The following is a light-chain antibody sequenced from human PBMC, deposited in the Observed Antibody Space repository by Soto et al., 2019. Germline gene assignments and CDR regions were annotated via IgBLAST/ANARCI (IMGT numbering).Light chain of an antibody. CDR2: GAS. Sequence: EVVLTQSPGTLSLSPGERATLSCRASQSVSSSYLAWYQQKPGQAPRLLIYGASSRATGIPDRFSGSGSGTDLTLTISRLEPEDFAVYYCQQYTNGPPYTFGQGTKLEIK. CDR3: QQYTNGPPYT. CDR1: QSVSSSY. J-gene: IGKJ2*01. V-gene: IGKV3-20*01.